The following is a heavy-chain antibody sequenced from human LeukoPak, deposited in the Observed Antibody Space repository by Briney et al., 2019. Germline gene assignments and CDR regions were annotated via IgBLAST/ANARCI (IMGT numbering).Heavy chain of an antibody. V-gene: IGHV1-3*03. CDR2: INAGNGNT. CDR3: ARGTRSGWSNNWFDP. CDR1: GYTFTSYA. J-gene: IGHJ5*02. D-gene: IGHD6-19*01. Sequence: GASVKVSCKASGYTFTSYAMHWVRQAPGQRLEWMGWINAGNGNTKYSQEFQGRVTITRDTSASTAYMELSSLRSEDMAVYYCARGTRSGWSNNWFDPWGQGTLVTVSS.